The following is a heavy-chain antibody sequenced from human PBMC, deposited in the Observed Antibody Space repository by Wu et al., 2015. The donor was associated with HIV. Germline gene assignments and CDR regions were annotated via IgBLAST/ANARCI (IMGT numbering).Heavy chain of an antibody. J-gene: IGHJ4*02. CDR1: GYTFTGYY. V-gene: IGHV1-2*02. D-gene: IGHD3-22*01. CDR2: INPNSGGT. Sequence: QVQLVQSGDEVKKPGASVKVSCKASGYTFTGYYMHWVRQAPGQGLEWMGWINPNSGGTNYAQKFQGRVTMTRDTSISTAYMELSSLRSVDTAVYYCATDSDRPGIYYFESWGQGTLVTVSS. CDR3: ATDSDRPGIYYFES.